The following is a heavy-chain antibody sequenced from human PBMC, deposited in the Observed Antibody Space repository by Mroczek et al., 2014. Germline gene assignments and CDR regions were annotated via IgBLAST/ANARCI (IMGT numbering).Heavy chain of an antibody. CDR3: ARAGPYFDY. V-gene: IGHV4-61*02. D-gene: IGHD6-19*01. CDR1: GGSISSGSYY. Sequence: QVQLQESGPGLVKPSQTLSLTCTVSGGSISSGSYYWSWIRQPAGKGLEWIGRIYTSGSTNYNPSLKSRVTISVDTSKNQFSLKLSSVTAADTAVYYCARAGPYFDYWGQGTLVTVSS. J-gene: IGHJ4*02. CDR2: IYTSGST.